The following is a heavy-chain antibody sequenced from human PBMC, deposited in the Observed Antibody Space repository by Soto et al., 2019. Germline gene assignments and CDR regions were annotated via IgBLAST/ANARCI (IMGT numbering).Heavy chain of an antibody. CDR3: ATDPTITMIVVEENDY. Sequence: PGGSLRLSCAASGFTFSSYAMSWVRQAPGKGLEWVSAISGSGGSTYYADSVKGRFTISRDNSKNTLYLQMNSLRAEDTAVYYCATDPTITMIVVEENDYWGQGTLVTVSS. D-gene: IGHD3-22*01. J-gene: IGHJ4*02. CDR1: GFTFSSYA. CDR2: ISGSGGST. V-gene: IGHV3-23*01.